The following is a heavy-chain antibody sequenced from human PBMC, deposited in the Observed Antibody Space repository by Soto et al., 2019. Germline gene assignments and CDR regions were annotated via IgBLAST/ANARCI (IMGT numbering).Heavy chain of an antibody. CDR3: ARDACSGGSCYVDY. CDR2: INWSGETA. J-gene: IGHJ4*02. Sequence: VQVVDSGGGLVQPGRSLRLSCAASGFTFDDYAMHWVRQSPGKGLEWVAGINWSGETAAYADSVKGRFTMSRDNAKHSVYLQMNSLRPEDTAVYYCARDACSGGSCYVDYWGQGTLVTVSS. CDR1: GFTFDDYA. D-gene: IGHD2-15*01. V-gene: IGHV3-9*01.